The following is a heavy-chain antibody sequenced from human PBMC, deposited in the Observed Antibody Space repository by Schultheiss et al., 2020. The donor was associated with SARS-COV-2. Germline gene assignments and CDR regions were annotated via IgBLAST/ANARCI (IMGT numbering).Heavy chain of an antibody. Sequence: GGSLRLSCAAAGFTFNHYGFHWVRQAPGKGLEWVSSIKYDGETTFYADTVKGRFTISRDNPKNTVYLQMNSLRAEDTALYYCARDTGGISSWFGPDYWGQGSLVTVSS. CDR3: ARDTGGISSWFGPDY. V-gene: IGHV3-30*02. D-gene: IGHD3-10*01. J-gene: IGHJ4*02. CDR2: IKYDGETT. CDR1: GFTFNHYG.